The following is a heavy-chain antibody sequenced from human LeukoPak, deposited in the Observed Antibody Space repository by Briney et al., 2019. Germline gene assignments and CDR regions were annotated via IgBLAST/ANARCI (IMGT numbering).Heavy chain of an antibody. Sequence: PGASVKVSCKASGYTFTSYGISWVRQAPGQGLEWMGWISAYNGNTNYAQKLQGRVTMTTDTSTSTAYMELRSPRSDDTAVYYCARIRRSYGMDVWGQGTTVTVSS. CDR1: GYTFTSYG. D-gene: IGHD3-10*01. CDR2: ISAYNGNT. CDR3: ARIRRSYGMDV. V-gene: IGHV1-18*01. J-gene: IGHJ6*02.